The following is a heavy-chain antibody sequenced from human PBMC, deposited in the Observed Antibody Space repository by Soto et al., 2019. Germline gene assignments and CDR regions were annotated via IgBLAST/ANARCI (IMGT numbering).Heavy chain of an antibody. CDR1: GGSISSYY. CDR3: ARDNGYSGYDPFDY. CDR2: IYDSGST. J-gene: IGHJ4*02. D-gene: IGHD5-12*01. V-gene: IGHV4-59*01. Sequence: QVQLQESGPGLVKPSETLSLTYTVSGGSISSYYWSWIRQPPGKGLEWIGYIYDSGSTNYNPSLKSRVTISVDTSKNQFSLELSSVTAADTAVYYCARDNGYSGYDPFDYWGQGTLVTVSS.